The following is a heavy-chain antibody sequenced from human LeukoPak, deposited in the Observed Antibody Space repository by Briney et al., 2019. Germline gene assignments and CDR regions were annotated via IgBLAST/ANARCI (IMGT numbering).Heavy chain of an antibody. D-gene: IGHD3-22*01. V-gene: IGHV1-2*02. Sequence: GASVKVSCKVSGYTFTGYYMHRVRQAPGPGLEWMGWFNPTSGGTNYAPTFQGRVTMTWDTSISTAYMELIRLRSDDTAVYYVARVDCDDSSGYYYGMDVWGQGTLVTVSS. CDR3: ARVDCDDSSGYYYGMDV. CDR1: GYTFTGYY. CDR2: FNPTSGGT. J-gene: IGHJ6*02.